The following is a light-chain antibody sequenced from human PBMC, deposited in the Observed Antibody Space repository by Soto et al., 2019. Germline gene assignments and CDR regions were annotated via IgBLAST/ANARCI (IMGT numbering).Light chain of an antibody. Sequence: EIVMTQSPATLSVSPGERATLSCRASQSVSSNLAWYQQKPGQAPRLLIYGASTRATGFPARFSGSGFGTEFTLTFSSLQSEDFAVYYCQQYNNWPSITFGQGTRLRL. CDR1: QSVSSN. V-gene: IGKV3-15*01. CDR3: QQYNNWPSIT. J-gene: IGKJ5*01. CDR2: GAS.